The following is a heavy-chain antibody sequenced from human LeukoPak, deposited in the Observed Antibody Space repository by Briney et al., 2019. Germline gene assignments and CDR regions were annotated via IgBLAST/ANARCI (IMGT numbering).Heavy chain of an antibody. CDR3: ARSYSGYDSGVMDY. CDR1: GGSISSGGYS. Sequence: SQTLSLTCTVSGGSISSGGYSWSWIRQPPGKGLEWIGYIYHSGSTYYNPSLKSRVTISVDRSKNQFSLKLSSVTAADTAVYYCARSYSGYDSGVMDYWGQGTLVTVSS. J-gene: IGHJ4*02. V-gene: IGHV4-30-2*01. CDR2: IYHSGST. D-gene: IGHD5-12*01.